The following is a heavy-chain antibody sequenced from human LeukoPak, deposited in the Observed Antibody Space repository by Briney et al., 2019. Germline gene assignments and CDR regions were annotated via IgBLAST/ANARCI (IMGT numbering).Heavy chain of an antibody. CDR2: IYYSGST. V-gene: IGHV4-39*07. J-gene: IGHJ6*02. CDR1: GGSISSSSYY. Sequence: SETLSLTCTVSGGSISSSSYYWGWIRQPPGKGLEWIGSIYYSGSTYYNPSLKSRITISVDTSKNQFSLKLSSVTAADTAVYYCARIPPRWYYDSSGYLYGMDVWGQGTTVTVSS. D-gene: IGHD3-22*01. CDR3: ARIPPRWYYDSSGYLYGMDV.